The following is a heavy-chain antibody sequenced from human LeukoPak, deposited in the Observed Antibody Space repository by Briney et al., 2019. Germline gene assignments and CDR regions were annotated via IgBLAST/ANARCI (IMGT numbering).Heavy chain of an antibody. V-gene: IGHV3-64D*09. CDR3: VKEIYSASSPFDY. CDR2: ISNGGGST. D-gene: IGHD5-12*01. Sequence: GFLRVGCSPFGSVVRNHPLPWARRDGGEGIESVSGISNGGGSTYYADSVTGRFTISRDNSKNTLYLQMSSLRAEDTAVYYCVKEIYSASSPFDYWGQGTPVTVS. J-gene: IGHJ4*02. CDR1: GSVVRNHP.